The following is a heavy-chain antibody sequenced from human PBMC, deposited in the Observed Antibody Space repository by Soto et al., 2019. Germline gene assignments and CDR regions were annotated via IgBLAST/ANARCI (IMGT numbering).Heavy chain of an antibody. V-gene: IGHV4-38-2*01. CDR1: ASSISSAYF. Sequence: PSETLSLTCAVSASSISSAYFWGWIRQPPGKALEWIATIFHTGGTYYNPSLKSRVTISVDTSNNQFSLRLNSVTAADTALYFCARTWLAGGTPADAFDIWGQGTMVTVSS. J-gene: IGHJ3*02. CDR3: ARTWLAGGTPADAFDI. CDR2: IFHTGGT. D-gene: IGHD2-15*01.